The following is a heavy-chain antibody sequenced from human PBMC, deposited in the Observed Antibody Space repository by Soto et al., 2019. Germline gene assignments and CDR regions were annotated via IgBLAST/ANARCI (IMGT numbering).Heavy chain of an antibody. CDR2: INSDGSST. D-gene: IGHD5-18*01. Sequence: GGSLRLSCAASGFTFSTYAMSWVRQAPGKGLVWVSRINSDGSSTSYADSVKGRFTISRDNAKNTLYLQMNSLRVEDTAVYYCAKVGFPYSYGYLFYYWGQGTLVTVSS. J-gene: IGHJ4*02. CDR3: AKVGFPYSYGYLFYY. V-gene: IGHV3-74*01. CDR1: GFTFSTYA.